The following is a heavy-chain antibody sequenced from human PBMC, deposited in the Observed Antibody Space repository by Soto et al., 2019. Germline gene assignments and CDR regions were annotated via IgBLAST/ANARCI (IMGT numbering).Heavy chain of an antibody. CDR2: INPNSGGT. Sequence: ASVKVSCKASGYTFTGYYMHWVRQAPGQGLEWMGWINPNSGGTNYAQKFQGWVTMTRDTSISTAYMELSRLRSDDTAVYYCARDPSAVAGTAPGWTGAFDIWGQGTMVTVSS. V-gene: IGHV1-2*04. CDR1: GYTFTGYY. CDR3: ARDPSAVAGTAPGWTGAFDI. J-gene: IGHJ3*02. D-gene: IGHD6-19*01.